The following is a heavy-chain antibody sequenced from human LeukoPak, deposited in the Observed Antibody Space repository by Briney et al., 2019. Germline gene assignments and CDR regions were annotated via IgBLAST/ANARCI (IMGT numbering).Heavy chain of an antibody. D-gene: IGHD5-18*01. CDR1: GGSFSGYY. Sequence: PSETLSLTCAAYGGSFSGYYWSWIRQPPGKGLEWIGEINHSGSTNYNPSLKSRVTISVDTSKNQFSLKLSSVTAADTAVYYCARRGYSYGYNYYYYMDVWGKGTTVTVSS. CDR3: ARRGYSYGYNYYYYMDV. CDR2: INHSGST. J-gene: IGHJ6*03. V-gene: IGHV4-34*01.